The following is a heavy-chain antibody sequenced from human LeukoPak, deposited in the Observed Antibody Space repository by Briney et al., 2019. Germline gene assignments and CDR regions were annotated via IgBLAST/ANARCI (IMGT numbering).Heavy chain of an antibody. CDR2: IHPEGNEK. J-gene: IGHJ4*02. Sequence: PGGSLRLSCAVSGFTFSNFWMSWVRQAPGRGLEWVANIHPEGNEKYHVGSVEGRFVTSRDNTKNLLFLQMSGLRVEDTALYYCARGDAFSGDHWGQGTLVTVSS. V-gene: IGHV3-7*04. CDR3: ARGDAFSGDH. CDR1: GFTFSNFW.